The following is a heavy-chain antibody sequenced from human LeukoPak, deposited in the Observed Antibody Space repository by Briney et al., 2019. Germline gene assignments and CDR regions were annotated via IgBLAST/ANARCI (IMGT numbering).Heavy chain of an antibody. CDR1: GFTFSSYS. CDR2: ISSSSSYI. Sequence: GGSLRLSCAASGFTFSSYSMNWVRQAPGKGLEWVSSISSSSSYIYYADSVKGRFTISRDNAKNSPYLQMNSLRAEDTAVYYCARPDTAMVRGYYFDYWGQGTLVTVSS. CDR3: ARPDTAMVRGYYFDY. D-gene: IGHD5-18*01. V-gene: IGHV3-21*01. J-gene: IGHJ4*02.